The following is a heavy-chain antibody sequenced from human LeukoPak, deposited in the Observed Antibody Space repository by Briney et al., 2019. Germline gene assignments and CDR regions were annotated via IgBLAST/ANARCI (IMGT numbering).Heavy chain of an antibody. CDR3: AKNDPGSGDAFDI. CDR1: GFTFSSYG. D-gene: IGHD3-10*01. J-gene: IGHJ3*02. Sequence: GGSLRLSCAASGFTFSSYGMHWVRQAPGKGLEWVAVIWYGGSNKYYADSVKGRFTISRDNSKNTLYLQMNSLRAEDTAVYYCAKNDPGSGDAFDIWGQGTMVTVSS. CDR2: IWYGGSNK. V-gene: IGHV3-30*02.